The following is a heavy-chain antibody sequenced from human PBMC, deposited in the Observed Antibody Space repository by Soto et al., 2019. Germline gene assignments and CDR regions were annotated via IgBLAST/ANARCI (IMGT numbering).Heavy chain of an antibody. CDR1: GYTFTSYG. Sequence: ASVKVSCKASGYTFTSYGISWVRQAPGQGLEWMGWISAYNGNTNYAQKLQGRVTMTTDTSTSTAYMELRSLRSDDTAVYYCARATYTVTKEGFGMDVWGQGTTVTVSS. V-gene: IGHV1-18*01. CDR3: ARATYTVTKEGFGMDV. D-gene: IGHD3-16*01. J-gene: IGHJ6*02. CDR2: ISAYNGNT.